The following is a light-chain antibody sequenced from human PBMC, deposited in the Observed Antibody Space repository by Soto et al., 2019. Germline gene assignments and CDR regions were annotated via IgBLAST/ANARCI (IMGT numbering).Light chain of an antibody. Sequence: DIKMTQSASTLSATVGDRVTITCRASQSISNWLAWHQQKPGKAPKLLIYKASSLESGVPSRFSGSGSGTEFTLTISSLQPDDFATYYCQQYNSYRAFGQGTKVDI. CDR2: KAS. CDR1: QSISNW. J-gene: IGKJ1*01. CDR3: QQYNSYRA. V-gene: IGKV1-5*03.